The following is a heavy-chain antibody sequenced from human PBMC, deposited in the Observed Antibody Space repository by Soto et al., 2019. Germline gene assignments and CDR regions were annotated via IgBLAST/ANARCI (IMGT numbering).Heavy chain of an antibody. Sequence: QVQLVQSGTEVKKPGASVKVSCRASGYTFISYGISWVRQAPGQGLEWMGWINAYNGNTNYGQKLQGRVTMTSDTSTSTAYLELRSLRSDDTAVYYCARVYSSPTYYYYYGMDVWGQGTTVTVSS. CDR3: ARVYSSPTYYYYYGMDV. V-gene: IGHV1-18*01. CDR2: INAYNGNT. J-gene: IGHJ6*02. CDR1: GYTFISYG. D-gene: IGHD5-18*01.